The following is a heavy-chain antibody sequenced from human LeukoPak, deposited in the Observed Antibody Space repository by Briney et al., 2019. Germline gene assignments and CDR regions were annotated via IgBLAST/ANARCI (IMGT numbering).Heavy chain of an antibody. CDR1: GFTFSSYW. Sequence: GGSLRLSCAASGFTFSSYWMSWVRQAPGKGLDWVANIKQDGSEKYYVDSVKGRFTISRDNSKNTLYLQMNSLRAEDTAVYYCAKGGSPLTYYYDSSGYYYVGNYYYMDVWGKGTTVTVSS. V-gene: IGHV3-7*03. CDR3: AKGGSPLTYYYDSSGYYYVGNYYYMDV. D-gene: IGHD3-22*01. J-gene: IGHJ6*03. CDR2: IKQDGSEK.